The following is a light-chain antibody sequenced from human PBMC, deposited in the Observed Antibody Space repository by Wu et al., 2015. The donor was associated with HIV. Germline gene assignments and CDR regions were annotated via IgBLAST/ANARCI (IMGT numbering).Light chain of an antibody. CDR3: QQYDSSIT. V-gene: IGKV3-20*01. J-gene: IGKJ5*01. Sequence: EIVLTQSPATLSLSPGERATLSCRASQSINSNYFAWFQQKPGQAPRLLIYGTSSRATGIPDRFSGSGSGTDFTLTITRLEPEDFAVYYCQQYDSSITFGQGTRLDI. CDR1: QSINSNY. CDR2: GTS.